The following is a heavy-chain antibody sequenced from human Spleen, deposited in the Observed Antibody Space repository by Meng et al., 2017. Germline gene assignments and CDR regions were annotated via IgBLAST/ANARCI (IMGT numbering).Heavy chain of an antibody. D-gene: IGHD5-12*01. CDR2: INHSGST. Sequence: SETLSLTCVVSGGSFSDYYWSWIRQPPGKGLEWIGEINHSGSTNYTPSLKSRVTMSVDTSNNQISLKLSSVTAADTAVYYCARGRSAYDAFDVWGQGTMVTVSS. J-gene: IGHJ3*01. V-gene: IGHV4-34*01. CDR1: GGSFSDYY. CDR3: ARGRSAYDAFDV.